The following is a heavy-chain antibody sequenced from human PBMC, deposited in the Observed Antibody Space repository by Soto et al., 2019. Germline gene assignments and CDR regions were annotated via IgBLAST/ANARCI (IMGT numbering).Heavy chain of an antibody. V-gene: IGHV3-7*03. J-gene: IGHJ4*02. D-gene: IGHD3-10*01. CDR3: ARERGGADY. CDR1: GFTFSSYW. CDR2: IKQDGSEK. Sequence: GGSLRLSCAASGFTFSSYWMSWVRQAPGKGLERVANIKQDGSEKYYVDSVKGRFTISRDNAKNSLYLQMNSLRAEDTAVYYWARERGGADYCGQGTLVTVST.